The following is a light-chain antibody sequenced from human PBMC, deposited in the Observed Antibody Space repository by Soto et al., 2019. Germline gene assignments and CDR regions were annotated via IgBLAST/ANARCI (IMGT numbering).Light chain of an antibody. CDR2: GAS. J-gene: IGKJ4*01. CDR1: QSVSSY. V-gene: IGKV3-20*01. Sequence: EIVLTESPAPLSLSPGESATLSCRASQSVSSYLAWYQQKPGQAPRLLIYGASSRATGIPDRFSGSGSGTDYTLTISRLEPEDFAVYYCQQYGSSPLTFGGGTKVDNK. CDR3: QQYGSSPLT.